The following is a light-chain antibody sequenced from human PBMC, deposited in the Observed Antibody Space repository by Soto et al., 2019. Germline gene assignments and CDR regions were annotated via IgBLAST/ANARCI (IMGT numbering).Light chain of an antibody. Sequence: DIVMTQSPDSLAVSLGERATINCKSSQRVLFRSNNKNYLAWYQQKQGQPPKLLIYWASTRESGVPDRYSRSGCGKDFTLTIRSLQAEDVALYYCQKYYSLRLIFGGGTKVEIK. CDR3: QKYYSLRLI. V-gene: IGKV4-1*01. CDR2: WAS. J-gene: IGKJ4*01. CDR1: QRVLFRSNNKNY.